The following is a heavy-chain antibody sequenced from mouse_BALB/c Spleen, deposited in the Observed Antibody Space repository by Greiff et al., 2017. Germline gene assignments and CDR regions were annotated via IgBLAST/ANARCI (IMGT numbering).Heavy chain of an antibody. Sequence: QVQLKESGPGLVAPSQSLSITCTVSGFSLTSYGVHWVRQPPGKGLEWLGVIWAGGSTNYNSALMSRLSISKDNSKSQVFLKMNSLQTDDTAMYYCARGPHYYGSSYNYAMDYWGQGTSVTVSS. CDR3: ARGPHYYGSSYNYAMDY. CDR2: IWAGGST. D-gene: IGHD1-1*01. J-gene: IGHJ4*01. V-gene: IGHV2-9*02. CDR1: GFSLTSYG.